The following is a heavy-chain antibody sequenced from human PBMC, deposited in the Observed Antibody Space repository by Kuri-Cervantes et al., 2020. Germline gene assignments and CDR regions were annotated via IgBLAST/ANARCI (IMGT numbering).Heavy chain of an antibody. CDR1: GFTFSSYW. CDR2: IKEDGSEK. J-gene: IGHJ4*02. Sequence: ETLSLTCAVSGFTFSSYWMSWVRQAPGKGLEWVANIKEDGSEKKYVDFVKGRFTISRDNARNSLYLYMNSLRVDDTAVYYCARMRSGWYFDSWGQGTLVTVSS. D-gene: IGHD6-19*01. V-gene: IGHV3-7*01. CDR3: ARMRSGWYFDS.